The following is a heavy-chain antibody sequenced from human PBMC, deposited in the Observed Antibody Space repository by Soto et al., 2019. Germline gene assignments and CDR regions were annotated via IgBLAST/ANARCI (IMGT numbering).Heavy chain of an antibody. V-gene: IGHV3-53*04. CDR3: ARDCSSTSCYESGAFDI. Sequence: GGSLRLSCAASGFTVSSNYMSWVRQAPGKGLEWVSVIYSGGSTYYADSVKGRFTISRHNSKNTLYLQMNSLRAEDTAVYYCARDCSSTSCYESGAFDIWGQGTMVTVSS. CDR1: GFTVSSNY. J-gene: IGHJ3*02. D-gene: IGHD2-2*01. CDR2: IYSGGST.